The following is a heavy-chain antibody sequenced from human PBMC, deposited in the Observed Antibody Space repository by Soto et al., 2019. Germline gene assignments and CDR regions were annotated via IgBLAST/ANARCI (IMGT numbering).Heavy chain of an antibody. CDR3: ARRITMIVVVINWFDP. J-gene: IGHJ5*02. CDR2: INHSGST. Sequence: SETLSFTCAVYGGSFSGYYWSWIRQPPGKGLEWIGEINHSGSTNYNPSLKSRVTISVDTSKNQFSLKLSSVTAADTAVYYCARRITMIVVVINWFDPWGQGTLVTVSS. CDR1: GGSFSGYY. D-gene: IGHD3-22*01. V-gene: IGHV4-34*01.